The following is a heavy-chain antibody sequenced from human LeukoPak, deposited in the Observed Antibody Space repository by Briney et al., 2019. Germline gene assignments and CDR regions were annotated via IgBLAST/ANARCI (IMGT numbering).Heavy chain of an antibody. J-gene: IGHJ5*02. CDR3: ARDHLATNPSPLYGEDWFDP. D-gene: IGHD4-17*01. V-gene: IGHV3-74*01. CDR1: GFTFSSYW. CDR2: INSDGCNT. Sequence: GSLRLSCAASGFTFSSYWMHWVRQAPGKGLVWVSRINSDGCNTNYADSVKGRFTISRDNAKNTLYLQMNSLRAEDTAVYYCARDHLATNPSPLYGEDWFDPWGQGTLVTVSS.